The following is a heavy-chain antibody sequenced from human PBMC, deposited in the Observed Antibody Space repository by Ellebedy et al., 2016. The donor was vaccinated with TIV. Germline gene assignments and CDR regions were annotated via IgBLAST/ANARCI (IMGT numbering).Heavy chain of an antibody. D-gene: IGHD7-27*01. CDR2: VSHSSITI. J-gene: IGHJ3*02. CDR1: GFPFTTYS. CDR3: ARDMGWGNDRINDTFDI. V-gene: IGHV3-48*04. Sequence: GESLKISCAASGFPFTTYSMNWVRQAPGKGLEWISYVSHSSITIEYADSVKGRFTVSRDNSKNSLYLQMNSLRVEYTALYYCARDMGWGNDRINDTFDIWGQGTTVTVSS.